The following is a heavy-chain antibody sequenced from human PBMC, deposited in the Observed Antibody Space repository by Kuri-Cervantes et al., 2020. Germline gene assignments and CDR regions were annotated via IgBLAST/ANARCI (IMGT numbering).Heavy chain of an antibody. V-gene: IGHV3-30*03. CDR3: ARRSGYYYGMDV. D-gene: IGHD6-19*01. CDR2: ISYDGSNK. CDR1: GFTFSSYG. Sequence: GESLKISCAASGFTFSSYGMHWVRQAPGKGLEWVAVISYDGSNKYYADSVKGRFTISRDNSKNTLYLQMNNLRAKDTAVYYCARRSGYYYGMDVWGQGTTVTVSS. J-gene: IGHJ6*02.